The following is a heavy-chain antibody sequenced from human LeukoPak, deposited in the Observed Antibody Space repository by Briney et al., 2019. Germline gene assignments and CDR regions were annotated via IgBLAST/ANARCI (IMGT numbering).Heavy chain of an antibody. CDR3: ARASFTYYDFWSGINWFDP. CDR1: GYTFTSYD. D-gene: IGHD3-3*01. CDR2: MNPNSGNT. J-gene: IGHJ5*02. V-gene: IGHV1-8*01. Sequence: GASVKVSCKASGYTFTSYDINRVRQATGQGLEWMGWMNPNSGNTGYAQKFQGRVTMTRNTSISTAYMELSSLRSEDTAVYYCARASFTYYDFWSGINWFDPWGQGTLVTVSS.